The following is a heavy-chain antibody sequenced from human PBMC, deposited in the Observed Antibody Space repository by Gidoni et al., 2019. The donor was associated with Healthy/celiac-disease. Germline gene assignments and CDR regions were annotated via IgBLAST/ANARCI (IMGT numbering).Heavy chain of an antibody. CDR1: GDSVPSNRAA. D-gene: IGHD3-22*01. CDR2: TYYRSKWYN. V-gene: IGHV6-1*01. CDR3: ARQRAYYYDSSGYVAFDI. J-gene: IGHJ3*02. Sequence: QVQLQPSGPGLVKPSQTLSLTCAISGDSVPSNRAAWNWIRQSPSRGLEWLGRTYYRSKWYNDYAVSVKSRITINPDTSKNQFSLHLNSVTPEDTAVYYCARQRAYYYDSSGYVAFDIWGQGTMVTVSS.